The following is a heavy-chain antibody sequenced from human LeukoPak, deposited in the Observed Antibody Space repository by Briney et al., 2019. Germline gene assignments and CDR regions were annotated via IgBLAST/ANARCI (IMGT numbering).Heavy chain of an antibody. CDR3: AKDANYYDSSGYLIPFDY. J-gene: IGHJ4*02. Sequence: YYADSVKGRFSVSRENSKNILYLQMDSLRADDSALYYCAKDANYYDSSGYLIPFDYWGQGTLVTVSS. D-gene: IGHD3-22*01. V-gene: IGHV3-23*03.